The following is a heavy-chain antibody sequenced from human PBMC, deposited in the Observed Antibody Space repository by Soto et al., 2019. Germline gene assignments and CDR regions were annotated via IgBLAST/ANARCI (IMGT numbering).Heavy chain of an antibody. Sequence: RASVKVSCKASGYTFTGYYMHWVRQAPGQGLEWMGWINPNSGGTNYAQKFQGRVTMTRDTSISTAYMELSRLRSDDTAVYYCARLVVDERNNWFDPWGQGTLVTVSS. J-gene: IGHJ5*02. CDR1: GYTFTGYY. CDR3: ARLVVDERNNWFDP. CDR2: INPNSGGT. V-gene: IGHV1-2*02. D-gene: IGHD2-15*01.